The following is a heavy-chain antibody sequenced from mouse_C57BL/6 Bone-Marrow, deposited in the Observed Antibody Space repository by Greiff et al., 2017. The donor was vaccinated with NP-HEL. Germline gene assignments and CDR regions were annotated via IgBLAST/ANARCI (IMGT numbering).Heavy chain of an antibody. CDR1: GYTFTDYY. D-gene: IGHD1-1*01. CDR2: INPYNGGT. Sequence: EVQLQQSGPVLVKPGASVKMSCKASGYTFTDYYMNWVKQSHGKSLEWIGVINPYNGGTSYNQKFKGKATLTVDKSSSTAYMELNSLTSEDSAVYYCARWYYGSRGYFDYWGQGTTLTVSS. CDR3: ARWYYGSRGYFDY. V-gene: IGHV1-19*01. J-gene: IGHJ2*01.